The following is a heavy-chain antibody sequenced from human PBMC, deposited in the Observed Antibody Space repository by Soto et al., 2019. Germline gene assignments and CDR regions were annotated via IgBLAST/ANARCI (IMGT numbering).Heavy chain of an antibody. CDR1: GFSFRNFC. V-gene: IGHV3-30*03. D-gene: IGHD3-9*01. Sequence: GAPKLSRAAPGFSFRNFCVHWVRPAPCQGLEWVAIRSYDDGTTHFYGDSVKGRFTISRDNSKNSLYLQMNSLRAEDTAVYYCARDPYDILTGYPGPFDYWGQGTLVTVSS. CDR2: RSYDDGTTH. CDR3: ARDPYDILTGYPGPFDY. J-gene: IGHJ4*02.